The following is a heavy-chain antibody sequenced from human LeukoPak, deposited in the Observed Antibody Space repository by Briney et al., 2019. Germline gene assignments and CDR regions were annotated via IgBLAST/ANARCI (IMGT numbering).Heavy chain of an antibody. CDR3: ARQYSSSWLEDFDY. D-gene: IGHD6-13*01. CDR2: ISSSSSTI. Sequence: GGSLRLSCAASGFTFSSYSMNWVRQAPGKGLEWVSYISSSSSTIYYADSVKGRFTISRDNAKNSLYLQMNSLRAEDTAVYYCARQYSSSWLEDFDYWGQGTLVTVSS. J-gene: IGHJ4*02. V-gene: IGHV3-48*01. CDR1: GFTFSSYS.